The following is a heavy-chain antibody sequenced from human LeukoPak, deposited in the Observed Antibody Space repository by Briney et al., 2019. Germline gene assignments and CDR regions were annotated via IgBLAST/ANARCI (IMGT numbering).Heavy chain of an antibody. CDR3: AREDYGERFDY. CDR2: INHSGST. J-gene: IGHJ4*02. V-gene: IGHV4-34*01. Sequence: SETLSLTCAVYGGSFSGYYWSWIRQPPGKGLEWIGEINHSGSTNYNPSLKSRVTISVDTSKNQFSLKLSSVTAADTAVYYCAREDYGERFDYWGQGTLVTVSS. CDR1: GGSFSGYY. D-gene: IGHD4-17*01.